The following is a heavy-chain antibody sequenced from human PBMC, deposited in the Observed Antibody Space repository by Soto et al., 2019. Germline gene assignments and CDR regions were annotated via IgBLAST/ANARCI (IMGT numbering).Heavy chain of an antibody. J-gene: IGHJ3*02. D-gene: IGHD3-22*01. CDR1: GFTFSSYS. Sequence: GGSLRLSCAASGFTFSSYSMNWVRQAPGKGLEWVSYISSSSSTIYYADSVKGRFTISRDNAKNSLYLQMNSLRDEDTAVYYCASVGGYYDSSGYYYAFDSWGQGTMVTVSS. CDR2: ISSSSSTI. V-gene: IGHV3-48*02. CDR3: ASVGGYYDSSGYYYAFDS.